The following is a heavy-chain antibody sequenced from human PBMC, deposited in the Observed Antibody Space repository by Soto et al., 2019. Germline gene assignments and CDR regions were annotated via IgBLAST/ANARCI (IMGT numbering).Heavy chain of an antibody. CDR3: ARDKHHYYDSSGYYGWAFDI. CDR1: GGSISSGDYY. Sequence: SETLSLTCTVSGGSISSGDYYWSWIRQPPGKGLEWIGYIYYSGSTYYNPSLKSRVTISVDTSKNQFSLKLSSVTAADTAVYYCARDKHHYYDSSGYYGWAFDIWGQGTMVTVSS. V-gene: IGHV4-30-4*01. J-gene: IGHJ3*02. D-gene: IGHD3-22*01. CDR2: IYYSGST.